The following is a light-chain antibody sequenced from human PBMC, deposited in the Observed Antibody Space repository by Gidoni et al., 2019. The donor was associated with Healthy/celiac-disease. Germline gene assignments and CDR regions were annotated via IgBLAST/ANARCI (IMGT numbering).Light chain of an antibody. J-gene: IGKJ4*01. CDR3: QQYGSSPTLT. V-gene: IGKV3-20*01. CDR2: GAS. CDR1: QSVSSSY. Sequence: EIVLTQSPGTLSLSPGERATLSCRASQSVSSSYLAWYQQKPGQAPRRLIYGASSGSGTDFTLTISRLEPEDFAVYYCQQYGSSPTLTFGGGTKVEIK.